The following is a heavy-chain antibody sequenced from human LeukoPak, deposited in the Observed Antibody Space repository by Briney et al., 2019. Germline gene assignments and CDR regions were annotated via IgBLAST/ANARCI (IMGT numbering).Heavy chain of an antibody. Sequence: ASVKVSCKASGYTFTSYYMHWVRQAPGQGLEWMGIINPSGGSTSYAQKFQGRVTMTRDMSTSTVYMELSSLRSEDTAVYYCAREFITPGGAFDIWGQGTMVTVSS. CDR2: INPSGGST. CDR3: AREFITPGGAFDI. D-gene: IGHD3-22*01. V-gene: IGHV1-46*01. CDR1: GYTFTSYY. J-gene: IGHJ3*02.